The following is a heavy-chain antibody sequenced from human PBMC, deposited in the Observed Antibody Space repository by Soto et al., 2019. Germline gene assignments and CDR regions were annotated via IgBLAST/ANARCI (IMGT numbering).Heavy chain of an antibody. J-gene: IGHJ3*02. V-gene: IGHV3-33*01. CDR1: GFTFSSYG. Sequence: QVQLVESGGGVVQPGRSLRLSCAASGFTFSSYGMHWVRQAPGKGLEWVAVIWYDGSNKYYADSVKGRFTISRDNSKNTLYLQMNSLRAEDTAVYYCARDGTMVRGVSDAFDIWGQGTMVTVSS. D-gene: IGHD3-10*01. CDR3: ARDGTMVRGVSDAFDI. CDR2: IWYDGSNK.